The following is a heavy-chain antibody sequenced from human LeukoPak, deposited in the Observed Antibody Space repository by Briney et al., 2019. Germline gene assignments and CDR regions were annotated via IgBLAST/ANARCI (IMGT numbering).Heavy chain of an antibody. V-gene: IGHV3-7*01. J-gene: IGHJ6*02. D-gene: IGHD2-2*01. CDR2: INLDGSEK. CDR3: ARDKVVVPAAMAYYYYYGMDV. Sequence: PGGSLRLSCAASEFTFRNHWMSWVRQAPGKGLEWVAYINLDGSEKSYVDSVKGRFTISRDNDKNSLYLQMNSLRAEDTAVYYCARDKVVVPAAMAYYYYYGMDVWGQGTTVTVSS. CDR1: EFTFRNHW.